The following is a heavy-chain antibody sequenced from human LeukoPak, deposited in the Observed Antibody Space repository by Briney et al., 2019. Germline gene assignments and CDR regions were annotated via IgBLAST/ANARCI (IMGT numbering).Heavy chain of an antibody. V-gene: IGHV3-30-3*01. Sequence: GGSLRLSCAASGFTFSSYAMHWVRQAPGKGLEWVAVISYDGSNKYYADSVKGRFTISRDNSKNTLYLQMNSLRAEDTAVYYCARSRYCSGGSCHGGFDYWGQGTLVTVSS. D-gene: IGHD2-15*01. CDR1: GFTFSSYA. J-gene: IGHJ4*02. CDR3: ARSRYCSGGSCHGGFDY. CDR2: ISYDGSNK.